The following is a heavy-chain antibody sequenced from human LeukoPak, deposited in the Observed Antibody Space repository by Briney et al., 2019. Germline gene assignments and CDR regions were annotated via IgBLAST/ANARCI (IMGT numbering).Heavy chain of an antibody. CDR3: AREPQGDSSGYDAFDV. D-gene: IGHD3-22*01. CDR1: GFTVSSNY. J-gene: IGHJ3*01. Sequence: PGGSLRLSCAASGFTVSSNYMSCVRQAPGKGLEWVSVIYSGGSTYYADSVKGRFTLSRDSSENTLFLQMNSLRAEDTAVYYCAREPQGDSSGYDAFDVWGQGTLVTVSS. V-gene: IGHV3-66*01. CDR2: IYSGGST.